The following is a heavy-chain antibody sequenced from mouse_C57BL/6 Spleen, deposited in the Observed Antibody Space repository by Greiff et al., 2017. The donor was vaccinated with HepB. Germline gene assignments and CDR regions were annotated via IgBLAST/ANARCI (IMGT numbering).Heavy chain of an antibody. CDR3: ARGENGNYAMDY. D-gene: IGHD1-3*01. V-gene: IGHV1-53*01. Sequence: QVQLQQPGPELVKPGASVKLSCKASGYTFTSYWMHWVKQRPGQGLEWIGNINPSNGGTNYNEKFKSKATLTVDKSSSTAYMQLSSLTSEDSAVYYCARGENGNYAMDYWGQGTSVTVSS. CDR1: GYTFTSYW. J-gene: IGHJ4*01. CDR2: INPSNGGT.